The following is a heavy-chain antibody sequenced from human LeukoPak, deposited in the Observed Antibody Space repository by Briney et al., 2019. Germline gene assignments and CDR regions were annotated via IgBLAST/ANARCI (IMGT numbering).Heavy chain of an antibody. D-gene: IGHD1-26*01. CDR3: ARDPYSGNYGDYYYYYMDV. CDR2: ISSSGNTI. CDR1: GFTFSDYY. J-gene: IGHJ6*03. Sequence: GGSLRLSCAASGFTFSDYYMSWIRQAPGKGLEWVSYISSSGNTIYYADSVKGRFTISRDNAKNSLYLQMNSLSPDDTAVYFCARDPYSGNYGDYYYYYMDVWGKGTTVTISS. V-gene: IGHV3-11*04.